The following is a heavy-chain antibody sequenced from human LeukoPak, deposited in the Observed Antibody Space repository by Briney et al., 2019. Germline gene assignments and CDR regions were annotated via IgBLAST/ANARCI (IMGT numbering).Heavy chain of an antibody. V-gene: IGHV4-39*01. CDR1: GGSISSSSYY. Sequence: KLSETLSLTCTVSGGSISSSSYYWGWIRQPPGKGLEWIGSIYYSGSTYYNPSLKSRVTISVDTSKNQFSLKLSSVTAADTAVYYCASHSLMTTVNWFDPWGQGTLVTVSS. CDR3: ASHSLMTTVNWFDP. D-gene: IGHD4-17*01. CDR2: IYYSGST. J-gene: IGHJ5*02.